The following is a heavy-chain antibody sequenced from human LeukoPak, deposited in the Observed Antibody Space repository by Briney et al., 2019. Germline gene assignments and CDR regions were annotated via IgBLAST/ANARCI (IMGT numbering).Heavy chain of an antibody. D-gene: IGHD1-26*01. V-gene: IGHV4-59*08. CDR2: IYYSGST. CDR3: ARRRAGGDFDY. CDR1: GGSISSYY. J-gene: IGHJ4*02. Sequence: SETLSLTCTASGGSISSYYWSWIRQPPGKGLEWIGYIYYSGSTNYNPSLKSRVTISVDTSKNQFSLKLSSVTAADTAVYYCARRRAGGDFDYWGQGTLVTVSS.